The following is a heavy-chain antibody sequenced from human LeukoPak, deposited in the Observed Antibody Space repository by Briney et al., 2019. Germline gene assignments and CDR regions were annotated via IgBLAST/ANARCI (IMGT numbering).Heavy chain of an antibody. V-gene: IGHV3-21*01. J-gene: IGHJ6*02. CDR1: GFTFSSYG. CDR2: ISSSSIYI. D-gene: IGHD3-22*01. CDR3: ARDLGYDSSGYYYYYYYGMDV. Sequence: GVSLRLSCAASGFTFSSYGMNWVRQAPGKGLESVSSISSSSIYIYYANSVKGRFTISSDNAKTSLYLQINSLSAEDTAVYYCARDLGYDSSGYYYYYYYGMDVWGQGTTVTVSS.